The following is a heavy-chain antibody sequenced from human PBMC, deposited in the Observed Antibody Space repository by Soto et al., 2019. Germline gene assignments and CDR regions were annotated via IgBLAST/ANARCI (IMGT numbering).Heavy chain of an antibody. V-gene: IGHV1-18*01. Sequence: ASVKVSCKASGYTFTSYGISWVRQAPGQGLEWMGWISAYNGNTNYAQKLQGRVTMTTDTSTSTAYMELRSLRSDDTAVYYCARDPTVTTSDHYYGTDVWRHATTVSVSS. CDR1: GYTFTSYG. J-gene: IGHJ6*02. D-gene: IGHD4-4*01. CDR2: ISAYNGNT. CDR3: ARDPTVTTSDHYYGTDV.